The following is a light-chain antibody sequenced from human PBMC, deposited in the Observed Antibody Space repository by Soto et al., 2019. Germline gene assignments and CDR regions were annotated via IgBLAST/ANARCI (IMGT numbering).Light chain of an antibody. CDR1: QSVSGN. V-gene: IGKV3-15*01. CDR2: GAS. J-gene: IGKJ1*01. CDR3: QQYNNWPRT. Sequence: EIVMPQSPATLSVSPGERATLSCRASQSVSGNLAWFHQKPGQAPRLLIYGASTRATGIPARFSGSGSGTEFTLTISSLQSEDFAVYYCQQYNNWPRTFGQGTKVEIK.